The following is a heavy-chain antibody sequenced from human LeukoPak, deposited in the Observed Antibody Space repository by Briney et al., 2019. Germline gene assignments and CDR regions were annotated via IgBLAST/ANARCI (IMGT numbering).Heavy chain of an antibody. J-gene: IGHJ3*02. CDR2: IYDSCST. D-gene: IGHD2-21*01. V-gene: IGHV4-59*01. CDR1: CGSISSSY. Sequence: SETLSLTCTVACGSISSSYWSLLRQSPGKLLEWIGYIYDSCSTNSNPPLKSRVTISVDTPKNQFSLKLSSVTAADTAVYYCVRWQYCGGNCYFSAFDIWGQGTMVTVSS. CDR3: VRWQYCGGNCYFSAFDI.